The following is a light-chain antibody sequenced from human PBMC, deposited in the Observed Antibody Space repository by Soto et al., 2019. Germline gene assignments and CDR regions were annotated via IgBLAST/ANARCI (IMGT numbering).Light chain of an antibody. CDR1: QSISSY. CDR2: AAS. V-gene: IGKV1-39*01. Sequence: DVQMTQSPSSLSASGGDRVTITCRASQSISSYLNWYQQKPGKAPKLLIYAASSLQSGVPSRFSGSGSGTDFTLTISSLQPEDFATYYCQQSYSTLSTFGQGTKVDIK. CDR3: QQSYSTLST. J-gene: IGKJ2*01.